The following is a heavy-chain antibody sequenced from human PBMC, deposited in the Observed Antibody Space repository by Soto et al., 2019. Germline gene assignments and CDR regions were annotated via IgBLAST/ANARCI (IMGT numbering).Heavy chain of an antibody. CDR3: ARDWRKIPTSGWLAFDWFDP. V-gene: IGHV1-18*01. CDR1: GYSFTSYG. Sequence: ASVKVSCKTSGYSFTSYGISWVRQAHGQGLEWMGWISAHNGNTNYAQKLQGRVTMTTDTSTSTAYMELRSLRSDDTAVYYRARDWRKIPTSGWLAFDWFDPGAREPWSPSPQ. D-gene: IGHD6-19*01. J-gene: IGHJ5*02. CDR2: ISAHNGNT.